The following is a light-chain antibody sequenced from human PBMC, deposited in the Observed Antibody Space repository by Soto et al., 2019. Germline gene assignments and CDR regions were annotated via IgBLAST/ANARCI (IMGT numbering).Light chain of an antibody. V-gene: IGKV1-39*01. CDR3: QQSYSRPRT. CDR1: QSISSY. J-gene: IGKJ1*01. Sequence: EIQMTQPPSSLSASVGDRVTISCRASQSISSYLNWYQQKPGKAPNLLIYTTSSLESGVPSRFSGSGSGTDFTLTISSLQPEDFATYFCQQSYSRPRTFGQGTKVDIK. CDR2: TTS.